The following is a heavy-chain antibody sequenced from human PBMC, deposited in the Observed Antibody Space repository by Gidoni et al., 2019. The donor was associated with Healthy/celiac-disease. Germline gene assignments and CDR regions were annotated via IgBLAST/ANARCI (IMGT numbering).Heavy chain of an antibody. Sequence: QVQRVQSGAEVKKPGAAVKIACKVSGYTLTELSLHCVRQAPGKGLEWMGGLDPEDGETIYAQKFQGRVTMTEDTSTDTAYMELSSLRSEDTAVYYCATDVRQGGTDYWGQGTLVTVSS. CDR1: GYTLTELS. CDR3: ATDVRQGGTDY. D-gene: IGHD3-10*02. V-gene: IGHV1-24*01. J-gene: IGHJ4*02. CDR2: LDPEDGET.